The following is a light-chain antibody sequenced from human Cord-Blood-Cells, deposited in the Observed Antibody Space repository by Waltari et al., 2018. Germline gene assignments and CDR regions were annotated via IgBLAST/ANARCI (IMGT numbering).Light chain of an antibody. CDR3: QQVINWLT. CDR1: QSVSSY. Sequence: EIVLTQSPATLSLSPRERATLYCRASQSVSSYLAWYQQKPGQAPRLLIDDASNSATGITAKFSGSVSVTDFTLTISRLEPEDFAVYYCQQVINWLTFGGGTKVEIK. J-gene: IGKJ4*01. CDR2: DAS. V-gene: IGKV3-11*01.